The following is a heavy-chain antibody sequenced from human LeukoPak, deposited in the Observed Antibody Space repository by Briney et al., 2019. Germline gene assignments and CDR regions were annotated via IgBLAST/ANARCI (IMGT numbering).Heavy chain of an antibody. J-gene: IGHJ4*02. CDR1: GFTFSSYW. D-gene: IGHD1-26*01. V-gene: IGHV3-74*01. Sequence: PGGSLRLSCAASGFTFSSYWMNWVRQAPGKGLEWVSRIKSDGSSTSYADSVKGRVTISRDNAKNTLYLQLNSLSADDTPGCYCSRYEGGSLGAAIDYWGQGTLVTVSS. CDR3: SRYEGGSLGAAIDY. CDR2: IKSDGSST.